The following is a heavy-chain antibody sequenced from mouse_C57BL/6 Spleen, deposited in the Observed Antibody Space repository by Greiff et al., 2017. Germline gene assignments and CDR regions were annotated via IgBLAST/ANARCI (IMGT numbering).Heavy chain of an antibody. Sequence: EVKVVESGGGLVQPGGSLSLSCAASGFTFTDYYMSWVRQPPGKALEWLGFIRNKANGYTTEYSASVKGRLTISRDNSQSILYLQMNALRAEDSATYYCARYYYGLGYYAMEYRGQGTSVTVSS. D-gene: IGHD1-1*02. CDR2: IRNKANGYTT. CDR1: GFTFTDYY. J-gene: IGHJ4*01. CDR3: ARYYYGLGYYAMEY. V-gene: IGHV7-3*01.